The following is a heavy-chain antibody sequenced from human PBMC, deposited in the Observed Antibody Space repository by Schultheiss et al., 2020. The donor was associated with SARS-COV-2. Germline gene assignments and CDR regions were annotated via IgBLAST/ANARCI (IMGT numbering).Heavy chain of an antibody. J-gene: IGHJ1*01. CDR1: GGTFTSYY. CDR3: ARVPIGSSGWYGDFQH. V-gene: IGHV1-46*01. CDR2: INPSGGST. Sequence: ASVKVSCKASGGTFTSYYMHWVRQAPGQGLEWMGIINPSGGSTSYAQKFQGRVTMTRDTSTSTVYMELSSLRAEDTAVYYCARVPIGSSGWYGDFQHWGQGTLVTVSS. D-gene: IGHD6-19*01.